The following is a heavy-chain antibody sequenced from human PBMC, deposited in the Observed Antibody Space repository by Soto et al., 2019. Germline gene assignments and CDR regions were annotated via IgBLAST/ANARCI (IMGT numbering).Heavy chain of an antibody. CDR2: IIPIFGTA. CDR3: ARGLIYDSWSGSSYYYYGMDV. Sequence: QVQLVQSGAEVKKPGSSVKVSCKASGGTFSSYAISWVRQAPGQGLEWMGGIIPIFGTANYAQKFQGRVTITADESTSTAYMELSSLRSEDTAVYYCARGLIYDSWSGSSYYYYGMDVWGQGTTVTVSS. J-gene: IGHJ6*02. D-gene: IGHD3-3*01. CDR1: GGTFSSYA. V-gene: IGHV1-69*01.